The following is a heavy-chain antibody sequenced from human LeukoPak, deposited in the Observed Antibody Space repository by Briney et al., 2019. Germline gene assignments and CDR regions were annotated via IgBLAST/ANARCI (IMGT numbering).Heavy chain of an antibody. CDR3: ARNYDTTGEIDY. CDR2: INPNTGDT. J-gene: IGHJ4*02. D-gene: IGHD3-22*01. CDR1: GYTLTGYY. Sequence: GASVTVSCKASGYTLTGYYMHWVRQAPGQGLEWMGWINPNTGDTNYAQNFQGRVTMTRDTSISTAYMELRWLRSDDTAIYYCARNYDTTGEIDYWGQGTLVTVSS. V-gene: IGHV1-2*02.